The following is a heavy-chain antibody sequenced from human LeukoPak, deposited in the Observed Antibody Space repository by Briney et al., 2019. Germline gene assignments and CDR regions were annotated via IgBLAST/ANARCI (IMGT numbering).Heavy chain of an antibody. CDR3: VRDIRSGWYYFDY. CDR1: GYSFTSYF. CDR2: INPNGGST. J-gene: IGHJ4*02. Sequence: ASVKVSCKASGYSFTSYFIHWVRQAPGQGLEWMGIINPNGGSTGYAQKFQGRVSMSRDTSTSTVYMELSSLRSEDTAVYYCVRDIRSGWYYFDYWGQGTLVTVSS. D-gene: IGHD6-19*01. V-gene: IGHV1-46*01.